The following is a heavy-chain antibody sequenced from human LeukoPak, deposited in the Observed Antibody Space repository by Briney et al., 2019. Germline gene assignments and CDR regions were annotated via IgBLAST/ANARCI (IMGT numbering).Heavy chain of an antibody. V-gene: IGHV3-49*04. CDR3: TRDLRRGERWLQLIPAY. Sequence: GGSLRLSCAASGFIVSRNYMSWVRQAPGKGLEGVGFIRSKAYGGTTEYAASVKGRFTISRDDSKSIAYLQMNSLKTEDTAVYYCTRDLRRGERWLQLIPAYWGQGTLVTVSS. CDR1: GFIVSRNY. D-gene: IGHD5-24*01. J-gene: IGHJ4*02. CDR2: IRSKAYGGTT.